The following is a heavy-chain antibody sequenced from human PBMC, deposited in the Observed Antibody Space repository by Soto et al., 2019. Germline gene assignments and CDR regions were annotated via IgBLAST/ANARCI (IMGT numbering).Heavy chain of an antibody. CDR2: IWFDGTTQ. D-gene: IGHD3-10*01. J-gene: IGHJ4*02. Sequence: QVQLVESGGGVVQPGRSLRLSCAASGFTFSNYGMHWVRQAPGKGLEWVAVIWFDGTTQYYADSVKGRFTISRDNSKNTLYLQMSSLRAEDTAVYFCARVGNYYGSGNYNYHFDYWGQGTLVTVSS. CDR3: ARVGNYYGSGNYNYHFDY. V-gene: IGHV3-33*01. CDR1: GFTFSNYG.